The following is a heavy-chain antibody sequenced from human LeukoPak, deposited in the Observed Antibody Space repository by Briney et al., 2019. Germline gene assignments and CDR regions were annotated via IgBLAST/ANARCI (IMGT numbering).Heavy chain of an antibody. J-gene: IGHJ5*02. CDR3: ARSIAAAGTYWFDP. D-gene: IGHD6-13*01. CDR1: GYTFTGYY. V-gene: IGHV1-2*02. CDR2: INPNSGGT. Sequence: ASVKVSCTASGYTFTGYYMHWVRQAPGQGLEWMGWINPNSGGTNYAQKFQGRVTMTRDTSISTAYMELSRLRSDDTAVYYCARSIAAAGTYWFDPWGQGTLVTVSS.